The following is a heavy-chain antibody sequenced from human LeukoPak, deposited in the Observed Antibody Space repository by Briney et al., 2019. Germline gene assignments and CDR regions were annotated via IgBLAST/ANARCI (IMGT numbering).Heavy chain of an antibody. D-gene: IGHD2-2*01. V-gene: IGHV4-34*01. CDR2: INHNGST. J-gene: IGHJ4*02. CDR3: ARRYCSSTSCYSNSGFDY. Sequence: SETLSLTCAVYGGSFSGYYWSWIRQPPGKGLEWIGEINHNGSTNYNPSLKSRVTISVDTSKNQFSLKLSSVTAADTAVYYSARRYCSSTSCYSNSGFDYWGQGTLVTVSS. CDR1: GGSFSGYY.